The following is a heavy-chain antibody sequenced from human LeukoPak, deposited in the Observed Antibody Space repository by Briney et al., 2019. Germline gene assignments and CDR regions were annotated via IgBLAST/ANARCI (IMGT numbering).Heavy chain of an antibody. CDR1: GGSISSYY. D-gene: IGHD1-20*01. Sequence: SETLSLTCTVSGGSISSYYWSWIRQPPGKGLEWIGYIYYSGSTNYNPSLKSRVTISVDTTKNQFSLKLSSVTAADTAVYYCARRITGTTPAYWFDPWGQGTLVTVSS. V-gene: IGHV4-59*08. CDR3: ARRITGTTPAYWFDP. CDR2: IYYSGST. J-gene: IGHJ5*02.